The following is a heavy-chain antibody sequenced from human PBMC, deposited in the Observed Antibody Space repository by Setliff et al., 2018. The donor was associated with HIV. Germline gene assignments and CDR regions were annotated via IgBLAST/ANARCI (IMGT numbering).Heavy chain of an antibody. CDR2: FDPEDDET. J-gene: IGHJ3*02. V-gene: IGHV1-24*01. Sequence: ASVKVSCKVSGYSLTELSIHWVRQAPGEGLEWMGGFDPEDDETVYAEKFQGRVTMTEDTSTDTAYMALSSLRSEDTAMYYCATSGFYDILTGPTPGVFNIWGQGTMVTVSS. D-gene: IGHD3-9*01. CDR3: ATSGFYDILTGPTPGVFNI. CDR1: GYSLTELS.